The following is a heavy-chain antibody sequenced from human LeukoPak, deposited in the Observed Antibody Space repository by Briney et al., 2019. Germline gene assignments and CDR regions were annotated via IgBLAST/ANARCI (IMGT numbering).Heavy chain of an antibody. CDR1: GGSISFSTSY. CDR3: ARGEQVNWFDP. J-gene: IGHJ5*02. V-gene: IGHV4-39*01. D-gene: IGHD1-26*01. CDR2: IYYRGST. Sequence: PSDTLSLTCTVSGGSISFSTSYWAWIRQPPGKGPEWIGSIYYRGSTYYNPSLTSRLTISVDTSKNQFSLKLRSLTAADTAVYYCARGEQVNWFDPWGQGALVIVSS.